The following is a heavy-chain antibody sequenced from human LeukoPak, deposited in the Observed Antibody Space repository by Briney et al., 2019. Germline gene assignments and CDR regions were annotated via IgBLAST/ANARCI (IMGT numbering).Heavy chain of an antibody. D-gene: IGHD4-23*01. Sequence: SETLSLTCTVSGGSITSYYWNWIRQPAGEGLEWIGAVSTGGSTDYNPSLKSRLTMSIDTSKNQFSLKLRSVTAADAAVYYCARSGGNSPFDYWGQGTLVTVSS. CDR2: VSTGGST. V-gene: IGHV4-4*07. CDR3: ARSGGNSPFDY. J-gene: IGHJ4*02. CDR1: GGSITSYY.